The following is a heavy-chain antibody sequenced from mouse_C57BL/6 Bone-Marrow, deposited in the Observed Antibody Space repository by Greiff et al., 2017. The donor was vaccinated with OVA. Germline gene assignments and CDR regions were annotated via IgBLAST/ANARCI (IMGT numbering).Heavy chain of an antibody. Sequence: VQLKQSGPELVKPGASVKISCKASGYSFTDYNMNWVKQSNGKSLEWIGVINPNSGTTSYNQKFKGKATLTVDQSSSTAYMQLNSLTSEDSAVYDGARDSIFTTVVGYAMDYWGQGTSVTVSS. V-gene: IGHV1-39*01. CDR1: GYSFTDYN. CDR3: ARDSIFTTVVGYAMDY. D-gene: IGHD1-1*01. CDR2: INPNSGTT. J-gene: IGHJ4*01.